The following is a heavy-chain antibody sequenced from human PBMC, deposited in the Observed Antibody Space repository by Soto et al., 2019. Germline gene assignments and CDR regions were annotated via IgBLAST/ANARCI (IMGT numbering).Heavy chain of an antibody. CDR1: GYTFTGYY. J-gene: IGHJ4*02. Sequence: ASVKVSCKASGYTFTGYYMHWVRQAPGQGLEWMGWINPNSGGTNYAQKFQGRVTITADESTSTAYMELSSLRSEDTAVYYCARSIYSSGWYRFWLMDYWGQGTLVTVS. CDR2: INPNSGGT. CDR3: ARSIYSSGWYRFWLMDY. V-gene: IGHV1-2*02. D-gene: IGHD6-19*01.